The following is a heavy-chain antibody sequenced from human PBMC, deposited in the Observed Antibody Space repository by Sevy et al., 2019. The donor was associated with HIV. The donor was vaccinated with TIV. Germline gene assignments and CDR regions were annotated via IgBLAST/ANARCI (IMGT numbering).Heavy chain of an antibody. V-gene: IGHV3-53*01. D-gene: IGHD6-19*01. J-gene: IGHJ4*01. Sequence: GGSLRLSCAASGFTVSSNYMSWVRQAPGKGLEWVSVIYSGGSTYYADSVKGRFTISRDNSKNTLYLQMNSLRAEDTAVYDCASTTSGQQWLLDYGGQEPWSPSPQ. CDR1: GFTVSSNY. CDR3: ASTTSGQQWLLDY. CDR2: IYSGGST.